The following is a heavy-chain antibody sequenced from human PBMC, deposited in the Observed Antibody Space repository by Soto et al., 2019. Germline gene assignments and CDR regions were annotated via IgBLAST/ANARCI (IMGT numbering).Heavy chain of an antibody. V-gene: IGHV3-48*01. CDR1: GFTFSNYN. D-gene: IGHD6-6*01. Sequence: GGSLRLSCAASGFTFSNYNMNWVRQAPGKGLEWVSYISSSSSTIYYADSVKGRFTISRDNAKDSLYLQVNSLRAEDTAVYYCSKDGPPVHYYYMDVWGKGTTVTVSS. CDR3: SKDGPPVHYYYMDV. J-gene: IGHJ6*03. CDR2: ISSSSSTI.